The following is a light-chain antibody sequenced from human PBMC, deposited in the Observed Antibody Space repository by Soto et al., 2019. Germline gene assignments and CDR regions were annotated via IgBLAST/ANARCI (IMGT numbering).Light chain of an antibody. J-gene: IGLJ3*02. CDR2: EVT. V-gene: IGLV2-8*01. CDR1: TSDIGAYNY. Sequence: QSALTQPPSASGSPGQSVTISCTGTTSDIGAYNYVSWYQQRPGKAPKLIIYEVTRRPSGVPDRIFGSKSYTTASLTVSGLQAEDEADYYCATWDDILNGWVFGGGTKLTVL. CDR3: ATWDDILNGWV.